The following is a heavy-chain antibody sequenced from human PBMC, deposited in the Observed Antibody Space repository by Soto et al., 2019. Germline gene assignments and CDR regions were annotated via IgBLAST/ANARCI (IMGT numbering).Heavy chain of an antibody. CDR3: AKEIAVAGDLDY. V-gene: IGHV3-30*18. J-gene: IGHJ4*01. CDR1: GFTFSRYG. CDR2: ISSDGNIQ. D-gene: IGHD6-19*01. Sequence: PGGSLRLSCVASGFTFSRYGIHWVRQAPGKGLEWVGVISSDGNIQYYAESVKGRFTISRDNSRNTLYPQMDSLRPGDTAVYYCAKEIAVAGDLDYWGHGTLVTVSS.